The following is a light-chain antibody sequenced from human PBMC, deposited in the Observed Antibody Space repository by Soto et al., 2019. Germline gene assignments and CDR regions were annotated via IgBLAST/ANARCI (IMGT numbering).Light chain of an antibody. J-gene: IGKJ1*01. CDR3: QQYNSYSKT. CDR2: DAS. Sequence: DIQITQSPSTLCASVGDRVTITCRASQSISSWLAWYQQKPGKAPKLLIYDASSLESGVPSRFSGSGSGTEFTLTISSLQPDDFATYYCQQYNSYSKTFGQGTKVDI. V-gene: IGKV1-5*01. CDR1: QSISSW.